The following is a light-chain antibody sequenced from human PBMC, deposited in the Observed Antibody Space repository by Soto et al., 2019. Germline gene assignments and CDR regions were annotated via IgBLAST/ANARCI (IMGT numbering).Light chain of an antibody. V-gene: IGKV3-15*01. CDR3: QEYNPWPWT. CDR1: QSVNNN. CDR2: GAS. Sequence: ETLMTQSPATLSVSPGERATLSCRASQSVNNNLAWYQQKLGQAPRVLIYGASTRATGIPARFTGRGSGTECIRTITSLQSEDSAVYYCQEYNPWPWTFGQGTKVEFK. J-gene: IGKJ1*01.